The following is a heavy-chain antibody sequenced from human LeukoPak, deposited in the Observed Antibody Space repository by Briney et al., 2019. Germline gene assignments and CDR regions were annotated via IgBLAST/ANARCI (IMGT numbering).Heavy chain of an antibody. CDR1: GFTFSSYA. Sequence: QPGGSLRLSCAASGFTFSSYAMSWVRQAPGKGLGWVSAISGSGGSTYYADSVKGRFTISRDNSKNTLYLQMNSLRAEDTAVYYCAKNTGDGYNWYFQHWGQGTLVTVSS. J-gene: IGHJ1*01. CDR2: ISGSGGST. D-gene: IGHD5-24*01. CDR3: AKNTGDGYNWYFQH. V-gene: IGHV3-23*01.